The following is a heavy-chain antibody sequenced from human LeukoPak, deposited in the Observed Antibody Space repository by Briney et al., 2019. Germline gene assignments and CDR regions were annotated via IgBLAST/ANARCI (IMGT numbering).Heavy chain of an antibody. CDR2: IRYDGSNK. J-gene: IGHJ6*03. Sequence: VGTLRLSCAASRFTFSSYGMHWVRQAPGKGLEWVAFIRYDGSNKYYADSVKGRFTISRDNSKNTLYLQMNSLRAEDTAVYYCAKSPIYAWFGELEALYYMDVWGKGTTVTISS. CDR3: AKSPIYAWFGELEALYYMDV. CDR1: RFTFSSYG. V-gene: IGHV3-30*02. D-gene: IGHD3-10*01.